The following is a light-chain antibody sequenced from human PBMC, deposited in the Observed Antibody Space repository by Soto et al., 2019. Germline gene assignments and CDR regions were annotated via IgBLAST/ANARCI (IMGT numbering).Light chain of an antibody. Sequence: QSVLPQPASVSGSPGQSITVSCTGTSSDVGGYNYVSWYQQHPGKAPKLIIYEVSKRPSGVPDRFSGSKSGNTASVTVSGLRAEDETDYYCISYAANNKGVFGSGTKVTVL. CDR2: EVS. V-gene: IGLV2-8*01. J-gene: IGLJ1*01. CDR1: SSDVGGYNY. CDR3: ISYAANNKGV.